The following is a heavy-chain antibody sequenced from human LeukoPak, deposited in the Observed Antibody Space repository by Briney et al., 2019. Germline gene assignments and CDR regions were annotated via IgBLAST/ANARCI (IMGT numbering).Heavy chain of an antibody. J-gene: IGHJ4*02. D-gene: IGHD3-16*01. Sequence: GGSLRLSCATSGFTFGTSWMAWIRQAPGKGLEWMANMNYDGSNTYYVNSVRGRFTISRDNVKNSLYLQMNSLGVEDTAVYYCARDPAYAAIDYWGQGTLVTVSS. V-gene: IGHV3-7*01. CDR2: MNYDGSNT. CDR1: GFTFGTSW. CDR3: ARDPAYAAIDY.